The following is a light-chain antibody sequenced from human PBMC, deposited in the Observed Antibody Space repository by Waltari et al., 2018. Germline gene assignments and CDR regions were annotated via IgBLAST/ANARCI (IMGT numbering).Light chain of an antibody. V-gene: IGLV4-69*01. CDR3: QTGGHGTWV. CDR2: VNSDGSH. CDR1: SGHSRNV. Sequence: QLVLTQSPSASASLGASVKLTCTLSSGHSRNVIAWHQQQPEKGPRYLMKVNSDGSHSKGDKIPDRFSGSSAGAAHYLTISSLQSEDEADYYCQTGGHGTWVFGGGTKLTVL. J-gene: IGLJ3*02.